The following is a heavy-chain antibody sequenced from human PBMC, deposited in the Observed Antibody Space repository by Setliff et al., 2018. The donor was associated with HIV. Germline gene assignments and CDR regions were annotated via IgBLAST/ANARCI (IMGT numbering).Heavy chain of an antibody. Sequence: ASVKVSCKVSGYTLTKLSIHWVRQAPGKGLEWMGGFDPEKGETVYAQKLQGRVTMTDDTSTDTAYMELSSLRSDDTAVYYCAKSRVGFSVPYDAFDIWGQGTMVTVSS. CDR1: GYTLTKLS. CDR2: FDPEKGET. V-gene: IGHV1-24*01. CDR3: AKSRVGFSVPYDAFDI. J-gene: IGHJ3*02. D-gene: IGHD1-26*01.